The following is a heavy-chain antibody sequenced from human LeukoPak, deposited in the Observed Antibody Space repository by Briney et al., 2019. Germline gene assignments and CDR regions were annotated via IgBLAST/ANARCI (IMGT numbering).Heavy chain of an antibody. D-gene: IGHD2-21*02. CDR1: GGSISSYY. V-gene: IGHV4-59*01. J-gene: IGHJ4*02. CDR3: ARFVVVTATFDY. Sequence: SETLSLTCTVSGGSISSYYWSWIRQPPGKGLEWIGYIYYSGSTNYNPSLKSRVTISVDTSKNQFSLKLSSVTAADTAVYYCARFVVVTATFDYWGQGALVTVSS. CDR2: IYYSGST.